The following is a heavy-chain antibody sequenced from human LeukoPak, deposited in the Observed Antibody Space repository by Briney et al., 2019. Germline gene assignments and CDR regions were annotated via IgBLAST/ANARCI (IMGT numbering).Heavy chain of an antibody. CDR1: GFTFSSYA. Sequence: PGRSLRLSCAASGFTFSSYAMHWVRQAPGKGLEWVAVISYDGSNKYYADSVKGRFTISRDNSKNTLYLQISSLRAEDTAVYYCARGGYSYGYDYWGQGTLVTVSS. V-gene: IGHV3-30-3*01. J-gene: IGHJ4*02. CDR3: ARGGYSYGYDY. D-gene: IGHD5-18*01. CDR2: ISYDGSNK.